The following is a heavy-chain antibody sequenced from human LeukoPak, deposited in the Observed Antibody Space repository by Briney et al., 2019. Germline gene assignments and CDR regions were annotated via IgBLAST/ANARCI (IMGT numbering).Heavy chain of an antibody. CDR1: GGSTSSSSYY. J-gene: IGHJ6*02. CDR2: IFYSGST. Sequence: PSETLSLTCTVSGGSTSSSSYYWGWIRQPPGKGLEWIGSIFYSGSTYYNPFLKSRVTISVDTSKIQFSLKLSSVTAADTAVYYCARHLSSPRLGELSFPQFYYYYGMDVWGQGTTVTVSS. V-gene: IGHV4-39*01. D-gene: IGHD3-16*02. CDR3: ARHLSSPRLGELSFPQFYYYYGMDV.